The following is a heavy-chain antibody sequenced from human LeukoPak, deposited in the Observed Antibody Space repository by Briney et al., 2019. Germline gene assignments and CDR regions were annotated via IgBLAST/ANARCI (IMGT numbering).Heavy chain of an antibody. CDR1: GFTFSNAW. CDR3: TTDEGGYYYDSSGYRNVY. Sequence: PGGSLRLSCAASGFTFSNAWMSWVRQAPGKGLEWVGRIKSKTDGGTTDYAALVKGRFTISRDDSKNTLYLQMNSLKTEDTAVYYCTTDEGGYYYDSSGYRNVYWGQGTLVTVSS. CDR2: IKSKTDGGTT. J-gene: IGHJ4*02. D-gene: IGHD3-22*01. V-gene: IGHV3-15*01.